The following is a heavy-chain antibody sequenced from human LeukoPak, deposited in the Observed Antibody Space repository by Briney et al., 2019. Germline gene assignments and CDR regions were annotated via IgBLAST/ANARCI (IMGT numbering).Heavy chain of an antibody. CDR2: INHSGST. CDR1: GGSFSGYY. Sequence: PSETLSLTCAVYGGSFSGYYWSWIRQPPGKGLEWIGEINHSGSTNYNPSLKSRVTISVDTSKNQFSLKLSSVTAADTAVYYCARGTDIVVVPAAIRARYYYYGMDVWGQGTTVTVSS. V-gene: IGHV4-34*01. CDR3: ARGTDIVVVPAAIRARYYYYGMDV. J-gene: IGHJ6*02. D-gene: IGHD2-2*01.